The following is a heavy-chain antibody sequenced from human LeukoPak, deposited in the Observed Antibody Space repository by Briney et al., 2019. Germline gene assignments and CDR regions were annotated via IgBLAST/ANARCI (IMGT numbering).Heavy chain of an antibody. CDR2: INPSGGST. V-gene: IGHV1-46*01. Sequence: ASVKVSCKASGSTFTSYYIHWVRQAPGQGLEWMGIINPSGGSTSYAQKFQGRVTMTRDTSTSTVYMELSSLRSEDTAVYYCAREGAAAGTLDNYYGMDVWGQGTTVTVSS. D-gene: IGHD6-13*01. J-gene: IGHJ6*02. CDR3: AREGAAAGTLDNYYGMDV. CDR1: GSTFTSYY.